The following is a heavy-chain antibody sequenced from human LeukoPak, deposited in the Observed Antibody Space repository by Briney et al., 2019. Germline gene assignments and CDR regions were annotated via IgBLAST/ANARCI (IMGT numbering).Heavy chain of an antibody. CDR1: GGSFSGYY. CDR3: AREGLVVRGVDY. J-gene: IGHJ4*02. V-gene: IGHV4-30-4*08. D-gene: IGHD3-10*01. Sequence: SETLSLTCAVYGGSFSGYYWSWIRQPPGKGLEWIGYIYYSGSTYYNPSLKSRVTISVDTSKNQFSLKLSSVTAADTAVYYCAREGLVVRGVDYWGQGTLVTVSS. CDR2: IYYSGST.